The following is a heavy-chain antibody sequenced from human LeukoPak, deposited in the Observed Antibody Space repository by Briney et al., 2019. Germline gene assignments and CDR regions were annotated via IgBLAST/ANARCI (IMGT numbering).Heavy chain of an antibody. J-gene: IGHJ3*02. V-gene: IGHV1-46*01. D-gene: IGHD2-8*01. CDR2: INPSSGST. CDR1: GYTFTSYY. CDR3: ARPRTNGVCCDAFDI. Sequence: ASVKVSCKASGYTFTSYYMHWVRQAPGQGLEWMGIINPSSGSTTYAQKFQGRVTMTRDMSTSTVYMELSSLRSEDTAVYYCARPRTNGVCCDAFDIWGQGTMVTVSS.